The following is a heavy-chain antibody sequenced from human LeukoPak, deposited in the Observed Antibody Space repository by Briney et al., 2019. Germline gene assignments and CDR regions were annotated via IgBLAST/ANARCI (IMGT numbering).Heavy chain of an antibody. CDR2: ISSSGTTI. V-gene: IGHV3-48*03. CDR3: ARDPITITSSAGFDH. D-gene: IGHD6-13*01. J-gene: IGHJ4*02. Sequence: GSLRLSCAASGFTFSSFAMNWVRQTPGKGLEWLSYISSSGTTIYYTDSVKGRFTISRDNAKSELHLQMSSLRAEDTAVYYCARDPITITSSAGFDHWGQGTLVTVSS. CDR1: GFTFSSFA.